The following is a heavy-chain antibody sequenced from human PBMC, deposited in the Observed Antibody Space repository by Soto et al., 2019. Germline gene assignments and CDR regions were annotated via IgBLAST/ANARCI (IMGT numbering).Heavy chain of an antibody. J-gene: IGHJ4*02. CDR1: GYTFTGYD. Sequence: QAQLVQSGAEVKKPGASVKVSCKASGYTFTGYDINWVRQATGQGLEWMGWMNPNSGNAGYAQNFQGRVTMTRDNSITTAYMVLTSLRDDDSAVYYCAGEKVGTTGIDFWGQGTLVTVSS. CDR3: AGEKVGTTGIDF. V-gene: IGHV1-8*01. D-gene: IGHD1-26*01. CDR2: MNPNSGNA.